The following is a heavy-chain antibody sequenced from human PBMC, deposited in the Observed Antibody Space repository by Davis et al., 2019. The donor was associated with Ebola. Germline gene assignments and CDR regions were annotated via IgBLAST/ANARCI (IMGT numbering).Heavy chain of an antibody. D-gene: IGHD3-10*01. CDR2: IYYSGST. V-gene: IGHV4-31*03. Sequence: PSETLSLTCTVSGGSISSGGYYWSWIRQHPGKGLEWIGYIYYSGSTYYNPSLKSRVTISVDTSKNQFSLKLSSVTAADTAVYYCARERVPYYYGSGSRQKGNWFDPWGQGTLVTVSS. J-gene: IGHJ5*02. CDR3: ARERVPYYYGSGSRQKGNWFDP. CDR1: GGSISSGGYY.